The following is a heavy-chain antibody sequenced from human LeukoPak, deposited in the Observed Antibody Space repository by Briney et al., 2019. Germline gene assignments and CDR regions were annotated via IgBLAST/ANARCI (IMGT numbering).Heavy chain of an antibody. D-gene: IGHD3-3*01. CDR2: IYTSGST. V-gene: IGHV4-4*09. J-gene: IGHJ6*03. Sequence: SETLSLTCTVSGGSISSYYWSWIRQPPGKGLEWIGYIYTSGSTNYNPSLKSRVTISVDTSKNQFSLKLSSVTAADTAVYYCARLRYDFWSGYWTYYYYYMDVWGKGTTVTVSS. CDR3: ARLRYDFWSGYWTYYYYYMDV. CDR1: GGSISSYY.